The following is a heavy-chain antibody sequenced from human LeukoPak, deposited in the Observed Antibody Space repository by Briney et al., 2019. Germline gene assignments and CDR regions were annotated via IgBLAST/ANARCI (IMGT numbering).Heavy chain of an antibody. CDR1: GFTFSSYA. CDR3: AKSFGPVIAAAGTGAD. CDR2: ISGSGTNT. D-gene: IGHD6-13*01. J-gene: IGHJ4*02. Sequence: GGSLRLSCAASGFTFSSYAMNWVRQAPGKGLEGVSIISGSGTNTYYADSVKGRFTIYRDNSKNTLYMQMNSLRAEDTAVYYCAKSFGPVIAAAGTGADWGQGTLVTVSS. V-gene: IGHV3-23*01.